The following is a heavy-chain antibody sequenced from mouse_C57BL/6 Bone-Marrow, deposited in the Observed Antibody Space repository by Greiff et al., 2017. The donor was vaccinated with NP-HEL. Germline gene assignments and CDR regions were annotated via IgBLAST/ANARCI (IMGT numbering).Heavy chain of an antibody. J-gene: IGHJ4*01. Sequence: VQLQQSGPELVKPGASVKMSCKASGYTFTDYNMHWVKQSHGKSLEWIGYINPNNGGTSYNQKFKGKATLTVNKSSSTAYMELRSLTSEDSAVYYCARRGGLSNYKIYYAMDYWGQGTSVTVSS. CDR2: INPNNGGT. V-gene: IGHV1-22*01. CDR3: ARRGGLSNYKIYYAMDY. D-gene: IGHD2-5*01. CDR1: GYTFTDYN.